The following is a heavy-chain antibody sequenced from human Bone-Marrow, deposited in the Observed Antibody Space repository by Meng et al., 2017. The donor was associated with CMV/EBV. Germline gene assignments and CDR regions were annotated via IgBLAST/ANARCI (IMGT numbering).Heavy chain of an antibody. Sequence: GESLKISCAASGFTFSSYAMHWVRQAPGKGLEWVAVISYDGSNKYYADSVKGRFTISRDNSKNTLYLQMNSLRAEDTAVYYCAREVVDNYYDSSGYYFGGAFDIWGQGTMVTVSS. D-gene: IGHD3-22*01. CDR3: AREVVDNYYDSSGYYFGGAFDI. V-gene: IGHV3-30*04. CDR1: GFTFSSYA. J-gene: IGHJ3*02. CDR2: ISYDGSNK.